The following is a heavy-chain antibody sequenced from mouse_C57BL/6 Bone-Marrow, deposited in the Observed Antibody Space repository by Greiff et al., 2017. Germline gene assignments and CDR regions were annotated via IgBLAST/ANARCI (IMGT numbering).Heavy chain of an antibody. J-gene: IGHJ4*01. Sequence: QVQLKQSGPGLVAPSQSLSITCTVSGFSLTSYGVSWVRQPPGKGLEWLGVIWGDGSTNYHSALITRMGIRKDNYKSPAFLKQNSLHTDDTATYYCAILYYGNYGNAMDYWGQGTSGTVAS. V-gene: IGHV2-3*01. CDR2: IWGDGST. CDR3: AILYYGNYGNAMDY. CDR1: GFSLTSYG. D-gene: IGHD2-1*01.